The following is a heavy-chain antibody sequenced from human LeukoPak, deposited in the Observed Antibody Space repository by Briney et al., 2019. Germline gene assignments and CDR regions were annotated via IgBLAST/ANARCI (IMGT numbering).Heavy chain of an antibody. CDR2: ISSSGSTI. V-gene: IGHV3-48*03. CDR3: ARVRRYCSGGSCYFPY. Sequence: GGSLRLSCAASGFTFSSYEMNWVRQAPGKGLEWVSYISSSGSTIYYADSVKGRFTISRANAKNSLYLQMNSLRAEDTAVYYCARVRRYCSGGSCYFPYWGQGTLVTVSS. CDR1: GFTFSSYE. J-gene: IGHJ4*02. D-gene: IGHD2-15*01.